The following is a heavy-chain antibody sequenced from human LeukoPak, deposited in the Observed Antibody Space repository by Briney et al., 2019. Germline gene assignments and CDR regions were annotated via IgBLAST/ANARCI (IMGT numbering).Heavy chain of an antibody. D-gene: IGHD4-11*01. CDR2: ISGSGGST. CDR3: AKDLTRNYRVGMDV. CDR1: GFTFSSYA. Sequence: GGSLRLSCAASGFTFSSYAMSWVRQAPGEGLEWVSAISGSGGSTYYADSVNGPITISRDNSKNTLYMQMTNLTAEDTAVYYCAKDLTRNYRVGMDVWGQGTTVTVSS. V-gene: IGHV3-23*01. J-gene: IGHJ6*02.